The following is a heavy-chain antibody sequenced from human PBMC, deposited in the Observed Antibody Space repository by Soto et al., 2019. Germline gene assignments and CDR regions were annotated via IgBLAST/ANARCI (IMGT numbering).Heavy chain of an antibody. CDR1: GGTFSSYT. CDR2: IIPILGIA. V-gene: IGHV1-69*02. D-gene: IGHD5-12*01. Sequence: QVQLVQSGAEVKKPGSSVKVSCKASGGTFSSYTISWVRQAPGQGLEWMGRIIPILGIANYAQKFQGRVTITADKSTSTAYMELSSLRSEDTAVYYCARALEDGYTVYYYYGMDVWGQGTTVTVSS. CDR3: ARALEDGYTVYYYYGMDV. J-gene: IGHJ6*02.